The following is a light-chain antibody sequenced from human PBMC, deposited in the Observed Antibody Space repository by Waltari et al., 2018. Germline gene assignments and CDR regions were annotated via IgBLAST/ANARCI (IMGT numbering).Light chain of an antibody. V-gene: IGKV1-33*01. Sequence: DVQMTQSPSSLSASVGDRLTITCQASQDIKTYLNWYQQKSGKAPKVVIYDVSHLATGVPSRFSGTGYGTQFTLTISSLQPEDIATYYCQQYEDESTFGGGTKVEVK. CDR1: QDIKTY. J-gene: IGKJ4*01. CDR2: DVS. CDR3: QQYEDEST.